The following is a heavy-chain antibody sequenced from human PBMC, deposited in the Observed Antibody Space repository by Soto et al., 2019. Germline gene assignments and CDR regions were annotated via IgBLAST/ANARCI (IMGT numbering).Heavy chain of an antibody. Sequence: SVKVSCKASGYTSADFGISWVRQAPGQGLEWMGWVSGNNGASNPAPKVQGRITMTLDTSTGVSYMALRSLRSDDTAIYYCVRDQKYFRVNGNWFDSWGQGTLVTVSS. J-gene: IGHJ5*01. D-gene: IGHD2-2*01. CDR1: GYTSADFG. CDR2: VSGNNGAS. CDR3: VRDQKYFRVNGNWFDS. V-gene: IGHV1-18*04.